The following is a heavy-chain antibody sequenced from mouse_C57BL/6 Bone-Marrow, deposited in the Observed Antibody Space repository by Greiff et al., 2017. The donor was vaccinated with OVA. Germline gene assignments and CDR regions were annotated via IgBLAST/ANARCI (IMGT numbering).Heavy chain of an antibody. J-gene: IGHJ3*01. V-gene: IGHV1-18*01. Sequence: EVPLVESGPELVKPGASVKIPCKASGYTFTDYNMDWVKQSHGKSLEWIGDINPNNGGTIYNQKFKGKATLTVDKSSSTAYMELRSLTSEDTAVYYCARSDRQLWGQGTLVTVSA. CDR2: INPNNGGT. D-gene: IGHD3-2*01. CDR3: ARSDRQL. CDR1: GYTFTDYN.